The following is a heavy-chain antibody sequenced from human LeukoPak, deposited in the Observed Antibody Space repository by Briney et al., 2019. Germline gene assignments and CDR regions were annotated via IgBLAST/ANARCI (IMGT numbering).Heavy chain of an antibody. CDR2: MSIIDDSI. CDR3: AREGDTSDYAGAFDI. V-gene: IGHV3-23*01. J-gene: IGHJ3*02. CDR1: GSTLRNYI. Sequence: GGSLRLSCVASGSTLRNYIMTWVRQAPGKGLEWVSSMSIIDDSIYYADSVKGRFTISRDNSKSTLSLQMSSLRAEDTGVYYCAREGDTSDYAGAFDIWGQGSVVTVSS. D-gene: IGHD2-2*01.